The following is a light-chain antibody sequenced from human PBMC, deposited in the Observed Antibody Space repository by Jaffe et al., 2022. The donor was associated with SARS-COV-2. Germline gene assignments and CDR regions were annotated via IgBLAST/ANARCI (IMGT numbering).Light chain of an antibody. J-gene: IGLJ3*02. CDR2: DNN. Sequence: QSVLTQPPSVSGAPGQRVTISCAGSRSNIGAGYGVHWYQQLPRTAPKLLISDNNNRPSGVPDRFSVSKSGTSASLAISGLQAEDEAHYFCQSYDSSLSGSVFGGGTNLTVL. CDR1: RSNIGAGYG. CDR3: QSYDSSLSGSV. V-gene: IGLV1-40*01.